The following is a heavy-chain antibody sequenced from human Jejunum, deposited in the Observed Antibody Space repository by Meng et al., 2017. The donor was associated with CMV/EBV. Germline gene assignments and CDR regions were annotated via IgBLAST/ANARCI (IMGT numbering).Heavy chain of an antibody. CDR1: FSKYA. CDR3: AKEGYSGYAFYFYGMDV. CDR2: IYRGGSTS. D-gene: IGHD5-12*01. V-gene: IGHV3-23*03. Sequence: FSKYAMTWVRQAPGKGLEWVSVIYRGGSTSYSADSVKGRFTISRDDSKNTLYLQMHSLRAEDTAVYYCAKEGYSGYAFYFYGMDVWGQGTTVTVSS. J-gene: IGHJ6*02.